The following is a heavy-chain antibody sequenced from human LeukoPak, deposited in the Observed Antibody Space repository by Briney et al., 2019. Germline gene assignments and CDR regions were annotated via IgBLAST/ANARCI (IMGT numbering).Heavy chain of an antibody. D-gene: IGHD2-8*01. V-gene: IGHV4-31*03. CDR1: GVSISRDGHY. J-gene: IGHJ3*02. CDR3: AREMVRDAFDI. CDR2: VSSSGTT. Sequence: SQTLSLTCTVSGVSISRDGHYWSWIRQYPGKGLESIGSVSSSGTTTYNPSLKSRVTTSLDTSQNQFSLNLRSLTAADTAVYYCAREMVRDAFDIWGQGTMVTVSS.